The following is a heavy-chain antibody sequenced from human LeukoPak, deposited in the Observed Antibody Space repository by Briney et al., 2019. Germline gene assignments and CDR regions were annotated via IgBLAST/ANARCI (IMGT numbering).Heavy chain of an antibody. V-gene: IGHV4-4*07. Sequence: SETLSLTCSVSGGSISSYYWSWIRQPAGKGLEWIGRLYNTGSTNYNPSLKSRVTISVDTSKNQFSLRLNSVTAADMAVYYCARDLIGGSSGYYDYWSQGTLVTVSS. CDR3: ARDLIGGSSGYYDY. CDR2: LYNTGST. CDR1: GGSISSYY. D-gene: IGHD3-22*01. J-gene: IGHJ4*02.